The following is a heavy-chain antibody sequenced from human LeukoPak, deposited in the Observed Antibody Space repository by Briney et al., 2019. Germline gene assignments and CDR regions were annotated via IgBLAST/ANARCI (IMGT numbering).Heavy chain of an antibody. CDR1: GGTFSSYA. V-gene: IGHV1-69*04. J-gene: IGHJ5*02. Sequence: SVKVSCKASGGTFSSYAISWVRQAPGQGLEWMGRIIPILGIANYARKFQGRVTITADKSTSTAYMELSSLRSEDTAVYYCASSTVVVAATGNGWFDPWGQGTLVTVSS. CDR3: ASSTVVVAATGNGWFDP. D-gene: IGHD2-15*01. CDR2: IIPILGIA.